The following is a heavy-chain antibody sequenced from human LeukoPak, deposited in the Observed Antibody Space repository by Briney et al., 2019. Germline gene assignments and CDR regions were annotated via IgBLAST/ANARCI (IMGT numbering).Heavy chain of an antibody. J-gene: IGHJ3*02. CDR1: GGSISSGSFC. CDR2: IYTSGRT. D-gene: IGHD2-21*02. CDR3: VGVVTSPDAFDI. V-gene: IGHV4-61*02. Sequence: SETLSLTRTVSGGSISSGSFCWSSVRPPAGEGLAWIGRIYTSGRTNYNPSLKSRVTISVDTSKNQFSLKLSSVTAAGTAVYYCVGVVTSPDAFDIWGRGTMVTVSS.